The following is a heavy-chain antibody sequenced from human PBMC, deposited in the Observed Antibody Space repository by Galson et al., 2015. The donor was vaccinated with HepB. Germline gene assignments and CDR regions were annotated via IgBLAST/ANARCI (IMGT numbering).Heavy chain of an antibody. CDR2: INHSGST. CDR1: GGSFSDYY. Sequence: ETLSLTCAVYGGSFSDYYWSWIRQPPGKGLEWIGEINHSGSTNYNPSLKSRVTISVDTSKNQFSLKLSSVTAADTAVYYCAGSIAVAGYYYYGMDVWGQGTTVTVSS. CDR3: AGSIAVAGYYYYGMDV. J-gene: IGHJ6*02. D-gene: IGHD6-19*01. V-gene: IGHV4-34*01.